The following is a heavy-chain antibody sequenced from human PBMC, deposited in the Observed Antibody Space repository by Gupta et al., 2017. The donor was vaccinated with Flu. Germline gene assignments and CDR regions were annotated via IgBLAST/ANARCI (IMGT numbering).Heavy chain of an antibody. J-gene: IGHJ2*01. D-gene: IGHD1-14*01. Sequence: VPMVESGGDLVKPGESQSLSCAASGFTFSDFYMSWIRQAPGKGLEWISYRNPSCKITKYAYSLNGRFTISRHNANSSLFLQMNTLRAEDTAVYFCAITGVPYNSEAGYFDFWGRGTLVAVSS. CDR3: AITGVPYNSEAGYFDF. CDR2: RNPSCKIT. CDR1: GFTFSDFY. V-gene: IGHV3-11*01.